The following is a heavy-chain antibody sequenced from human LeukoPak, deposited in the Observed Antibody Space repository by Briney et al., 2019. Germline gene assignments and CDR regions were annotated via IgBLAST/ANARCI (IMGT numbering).Heavy chain of an antibody. D-gene: IGHD3-9*01. CDR1: GYTFMKYG. CDR3: PKAAYDILTGYKLDY. V-gene: IGHV1-18*01. CDR2: ISAYNGNA. Sequence: ASVKVSCKTSGYTFMKYGIIWVRQAPGQGPEWMGWISAYNGNAKYAQNVQDRLTMTIDTSTSTVYMELRSLRSDDTAVYYRPKAAYDILTGYKLDYWGQGTLVTVSS. J-gene: IGHJ4*02.